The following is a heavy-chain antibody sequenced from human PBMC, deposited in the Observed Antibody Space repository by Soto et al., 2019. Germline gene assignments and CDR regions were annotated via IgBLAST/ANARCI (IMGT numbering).Heavy chain of an antibody. V-gene: IGHV4-34*01. D-gene: IGHD6-13*01. CDR2: INHSGST. Sequence: SETLSLTCTVYGGSFGGYYGSWIRQPPGKGLEWIGEINHSGSTNYNPSLKSRVTISVDTSKNQFSLKLSSVTAADTAVYYCSSAAQEDYWGQGTLVTVSS. CDR3: SSAAQEDY. J-gene: IGHJ4*02. CDR1: GGSFGGYY.